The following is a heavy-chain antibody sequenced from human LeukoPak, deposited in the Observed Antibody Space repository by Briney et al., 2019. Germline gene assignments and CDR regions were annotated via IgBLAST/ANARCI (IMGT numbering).Heavy chain of an antibody. V-gene: IGHV3-30*04. CDR1: GFTFSSYA. J-gene: IGHJ4*02. CDR3: AKQRGLLIASAANY. D-gene: IGHD6-13*01. CDR2: ISYDGSNK. Sequence: PGRSLRLSCAASGFTFSSYAMHWVRQAPGKGLEWVAVISYDGSNKYYADSVKGRFTISRDNSNNTLYLQLNSLRAEDTAIYYCAKQRGLLIASAANYWGQGTLVSVSS.